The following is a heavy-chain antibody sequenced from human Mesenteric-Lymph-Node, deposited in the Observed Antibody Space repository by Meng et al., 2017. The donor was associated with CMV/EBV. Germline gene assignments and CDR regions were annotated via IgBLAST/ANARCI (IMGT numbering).Heavy chain of an antibody. CDR3: TRRAVSGKGDYHYYAMDV. CDR2: ITPILATA. CDR1: GGTFSNYA. D-gene: IGHD6-19*01. Sequence: SVKVSCKASGGTFSNYAINWVRQAPGQGLEWMGGITPILATANYAQKFQGRVTITTDESTSTAYMELSSLRSEDTAMYYCTRRAVSGKGDYHYYAMDVWGQGTTVTVSS. V-gene: IGHV1-69*05. J-gene: IGHJ6*02.